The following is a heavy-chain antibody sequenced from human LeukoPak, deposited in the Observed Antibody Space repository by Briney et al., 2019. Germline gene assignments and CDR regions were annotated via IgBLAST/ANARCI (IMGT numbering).Heavy chain of an antibody. D-gene: IGHD6-13*01. CDR3: TTGYGSSWYA. J-gene: IGHJ5*02. CDR1: FSLTRAW. Sequence: KPGGSLRLSCEARFSLTRAWMSWVRQAPGKGLEWVGRIKTKDDGGTTEYVAPVKGRFTISRDDSKNMVYLQMNSLKSEDTAVYYCTTGYGSSWYAWGQGTLVIVSS. V-gene: IGHV3-15*01. CDR2: IKTKDDGGTT.